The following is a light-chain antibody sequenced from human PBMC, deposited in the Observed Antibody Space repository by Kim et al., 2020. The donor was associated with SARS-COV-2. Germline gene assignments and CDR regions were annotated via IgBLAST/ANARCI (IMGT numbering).Light chain of an antibody. J-gene: IGLJ1*01. CDR1: SSDVGGYNY. Sequence: QSALTQPASVSGSPGQSITISCTGTSSDVGGYNYVSWYQQYPGRAPKLMIYDVFKRPSGVSNRFSGSKSGNTASLTISGLQAEDEADYYCTSYRSSGYVSGTGTKVTVL. CDR2: DVF. V-gene: IGLV2-14*03. CDR3: TSYRSSGYV.